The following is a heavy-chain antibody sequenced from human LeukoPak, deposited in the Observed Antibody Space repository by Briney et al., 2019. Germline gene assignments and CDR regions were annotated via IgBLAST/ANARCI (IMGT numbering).Heavy chain of an antibody. J-gene: IGHJ4*02. V-gene: IGHV3-30-3*01. CDR2: ISYDGSNK. CDR3: ARDPAAGTGGVDY. CDR1: GFTFSSYA. Sequence: PGRSLRLSCAASGFTFSSYAMHWVRQAPGKGLEWVAVISYDGSNKYYADSVKGRFTISRDNSKNTLYLQLNSLRAEDTAVYYCARDPAAGTGGVDYWGQGTLVTVSS. D-gene: IGHD6-13*01.